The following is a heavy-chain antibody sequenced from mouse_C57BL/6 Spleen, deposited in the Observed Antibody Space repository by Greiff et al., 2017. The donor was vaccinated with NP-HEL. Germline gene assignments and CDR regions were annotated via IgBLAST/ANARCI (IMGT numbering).Heavy chain of an antibody. CDR1: GYAFSSSW. Sequence: QVQLQQSGPELVKPGASVKISCKASGYAFSSSWMNWVKQRPGKGLEWIGRIYPGDGDTNYNGKFKGKATLTADKSSSTAYMQLSSLTSEDSAVYYCASYPLMDYWGQGTSVTVSS. CDR3: ASYPLMDY. V-gene: IGHV1-82*01. J-gene: IGHJ4*01. CDR2: IYPGDGDT.